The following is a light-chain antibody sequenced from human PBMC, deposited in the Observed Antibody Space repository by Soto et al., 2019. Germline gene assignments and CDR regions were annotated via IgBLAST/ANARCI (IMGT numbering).Light chain of an antibody. Sequence: EIVMTKSPATLSVSPGERATLSGRASQSVNSNLAWYQQKPGQAPRLLIYGASTRAAGIPARFSGSGSGTEFSLTISSLQSEDFAVYYCQQYNNRPPDTFGQGTKLEIK. V-gene: IGKV3-15*01. CDR2: GAS. CDR1: QSVNSN. J-gene: IGKJ2*01. CDR3: QQYNNRPPDT.